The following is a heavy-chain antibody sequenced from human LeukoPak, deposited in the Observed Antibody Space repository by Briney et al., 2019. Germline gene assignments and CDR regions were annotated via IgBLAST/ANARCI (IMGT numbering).Heavy chain of an antibody. CDR2: IYSGGST. CDR1: GFTVSSNY. Sequence: GGSLRLSCAASGFTVSSNYMSWVRQALGKGLEWVSVIYSGGSTYYAGSVKGRFTISRDNSKNTLYLQMNSLRAEDTAVYYCARNPYGNYYDSSGYFDYWGQGTLVTVSS. V-gene: IGHV3-53*01. J-gene: IGHJ4*02. CDR3: ARNPYGNYYDSSGYFDY. D-gene: IGHD3-22*01.